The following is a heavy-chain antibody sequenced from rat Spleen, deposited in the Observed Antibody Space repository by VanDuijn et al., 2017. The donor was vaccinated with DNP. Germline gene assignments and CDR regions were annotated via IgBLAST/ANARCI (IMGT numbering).Heavy chain of an antibody. CDR3: TTHGSIATISTGAMDV. J-gene: IGHJ4*01. V-gene: IGHV5-46*01. CDR1: GFTFSSFP. CDR2: ISYDGGST. Sequence: EVQVVETGGGLVQPGRSMKLSCAASGFTFSSFPMAWVRQAPTKGLEWVAYISYDGGSTYYGDSVKGRFTISRDASKSTLYLQMDSLRSEDTATYYCTTHGSIATISTGAMDVWGQGTSVTVSS. D-gene: IGHD1-2*01.